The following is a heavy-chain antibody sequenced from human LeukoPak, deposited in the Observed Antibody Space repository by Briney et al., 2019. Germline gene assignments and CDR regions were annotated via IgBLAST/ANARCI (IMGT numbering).Heavy chain of an antibody. J-gene: IGHJ4*02. D-gene: IGHD6-19*01. CDR1: GGTFSSYA. Sequence: SVKVSCKASGGTFSSYAISWVRQAPGRGLEWMGRIIPIFGTANYAQKFQGKVTITADKSTSTAYMELSSLRSEDTAVYYCARGAESAVAGPPFDYWGQGTLVTVSS. CDR2: IIPIFGTA. CDR3: ARGAESAVAGPPFDY. V-gene: IGHV1-69*06.